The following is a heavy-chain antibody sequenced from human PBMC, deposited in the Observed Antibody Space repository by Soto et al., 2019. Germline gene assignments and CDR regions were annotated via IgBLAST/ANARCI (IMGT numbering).Heavy chain of an antibody. J-gene: IGHJ4*02. V-gene: IGHV5-51*01. CDR1: GYSFSTNW. CDR2: IYCGDSDT. CDR3: ARHNHGFDY. Sequence: PGESLKISCKDSGYSFSTNWIAWVRQMPGKGLEWVGVIYCGDSDTRFSPSFQGQVTLSVDKSSNTVYLQWSSLKASDTAMYYCARHNHGFDYWGQGTLVTVS.